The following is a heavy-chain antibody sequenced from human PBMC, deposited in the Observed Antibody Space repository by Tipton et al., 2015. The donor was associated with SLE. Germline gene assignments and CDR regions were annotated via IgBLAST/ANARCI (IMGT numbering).Heavy chain of an antibody. CDR2: ISAYNGNT. CDR1: GYTFTSYG. V-gene: IGHV1-18*01. J-gene: IGHJ6*03. Sequence: QSGPEVKKPGASVKVSCKASGYTFTSYGISWVRQAPGQGLEWMGWISAYNGNTNYAQKLQGGVTMTTDPSTSTAYMELRSLRSDDTAVYYCARLGYWDQYYYMDVWGKGTPVTVSS. D-gene: IGHD6-13*01. CDR3: ARLGYWDQYYYMDV.